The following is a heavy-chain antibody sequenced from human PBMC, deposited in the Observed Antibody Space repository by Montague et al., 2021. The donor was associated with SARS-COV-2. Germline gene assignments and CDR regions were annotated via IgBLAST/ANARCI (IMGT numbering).Heavy chain of an antibody. J-gene: IGHJ4*02. CDR1: GFSLSTSGMC. CDR2: IDWGDDK. Sequence: PALVKPTQTLTLTCTFSGFSLSTSGMCVSWIRQPPGKALEWLTLIDWGDDKYYSTSLKTRLTISKDTSKDQVVLTMTNMDPVDTATYYRARSYGTTVVTRAFDYWGQGTLVTVSS. V-gene: IGHV2-70*01. D-gene: IGHD4-23*01. CDR3: ARSYGTTVVTRAFDY.